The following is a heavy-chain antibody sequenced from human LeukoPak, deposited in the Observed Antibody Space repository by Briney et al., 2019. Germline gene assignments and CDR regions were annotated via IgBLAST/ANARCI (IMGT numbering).Heavy chain of an antibody. CDR3: AREGIAVAGKPYYFDY. Sequence: SETLSLTCTVSGGSISSYYWSWIRQPPGKGLEWIGYIYYSGSTNYNPSLKSRVTISVDTSKNQFSLKLSSVTAADTAVYYCAREGIAVAGKPYYFDYWGQGTLVTVSS. J-gene: IGHJ4*02. D-gene: IGHD6-19*01. CDR2: IYYSGST. V-gene: IGHV4-59*01. CDR1: GGSISSYY.